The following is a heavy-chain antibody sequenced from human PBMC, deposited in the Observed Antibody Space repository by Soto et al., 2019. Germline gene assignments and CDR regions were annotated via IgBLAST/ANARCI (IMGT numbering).Heavy chain of an antibody. CDR3: ASTSRGQHPRYGMDV. CDR1: GYTLTEVS. D-gene: IGHD3-16*01. V-gene: IGHV1-24*01. CDR2: FDPEDGET. J-gene: IGHJ6*02. Sequence: ASVKVYCKVSGYTLTEVSMHWVRPAPGKGLEWMGGFDPEDGETIYAQKFQGRVTITADESTSTAYMELSSLRSEDTAVYYCASTSRGQHPRYGMDVWGQGTTVTVSS.